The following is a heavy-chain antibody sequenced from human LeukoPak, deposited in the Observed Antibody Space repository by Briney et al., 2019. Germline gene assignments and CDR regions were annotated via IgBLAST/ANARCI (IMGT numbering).Heavy chain of an antibody. V-gene: IGHV3-21*04. J-gene: IGHJ5*02. CDR2: ISSSSSYI. D-gene: IGHD2-2*01. CDR3: AKDRHAPGRYCSSTSCLPFDP. CDR1: GFTFSSYS. Sequence: SGGSLRLSCAASGFTFSSYSMNWVRQAPGKGLEWVSSISSSSSYIYYADSVKGRFTISRDNAKNSLYLQMNSLRAEDTAVYYCAKDRHAPGRYCSSTSCLPFDPWGQGTLVTVSS.